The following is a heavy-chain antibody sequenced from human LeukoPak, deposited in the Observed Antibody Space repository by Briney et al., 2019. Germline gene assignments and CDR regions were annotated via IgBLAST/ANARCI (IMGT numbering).Heavy chain of an antibody. CDR1: GGSISGYY. D-gene: IGHD3-22*01. CDR2: IFSSGST. J-gene: IGHJ4*02. CDR3: ARHYYDRSDSYSFDY. Sequence: SQTLSLTCTVSGGSISGYYWSWIRQPPGKGLEWIGYIFSSGSTNYNPSLKSRVTISEDKSVIQFSLKLSSVTSADTAVDYCARHYYDRSDSYSFDYWGQGTLVTVSS. V-gene: IGHV4-59*08.